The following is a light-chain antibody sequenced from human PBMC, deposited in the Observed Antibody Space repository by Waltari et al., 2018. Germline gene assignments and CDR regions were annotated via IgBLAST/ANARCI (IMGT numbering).Light chain of an antibody. Sequence: DIQMTQSPSSLSASVGDRVTITCQARQDISNYLNWYQQKPGKAPKLLIYDASNLETGVPSRFSGSGSGTDFTFTISSLQPEDIATYYCQQYDNLPPYTFGQGTKLEIK. J-gene: IGKJ2*01. CDR3: QQYDNLPPYT. CDR1: QDISNY. V-gene: IGKV1-33*01. CDR2: DAS.